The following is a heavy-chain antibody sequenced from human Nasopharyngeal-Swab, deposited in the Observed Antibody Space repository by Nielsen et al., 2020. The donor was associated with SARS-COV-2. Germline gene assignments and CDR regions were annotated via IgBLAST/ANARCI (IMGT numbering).Heavy chain of an antibody. CDR1: GYPFSTYF. CDR3: ATSQASNLDY. J-gene: IGHJ4*02. D-gene: IGHD2-8*01. V-gene: IGHV1-46*01. Sequence: ASVKVSCKASGYPFSTYFIHWVRQAPGQGLEWMGIINPSTGATLYAQRSQGRVTMTTDTSTSTIYMDLSGLRVEDTAVYYCATSQASNLDYWGQGTLVTVSS. CDR2: INPSTGAT.